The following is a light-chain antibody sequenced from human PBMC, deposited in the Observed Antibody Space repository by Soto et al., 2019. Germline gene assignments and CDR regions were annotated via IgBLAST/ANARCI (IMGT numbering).Light chain of an antibody. J-gene: IGKJ1*01. CDR1: RSISDW. CDR2: DAS. V-gene: IGKV1-5*01. Sequence: DIQMTQSPSSLSPSVGDRVTITCRASRSISDWLAWYQQKPGKAPELLIFDASNLKSGVSSRFSGSGSGTEFTLTISRLRPDDVATYYCLQYSSHPWTFGQGTK. CDR3: LQYSSHPWT.